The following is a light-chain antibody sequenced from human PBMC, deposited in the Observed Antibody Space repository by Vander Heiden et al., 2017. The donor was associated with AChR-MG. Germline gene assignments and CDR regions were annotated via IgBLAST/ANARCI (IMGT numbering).Light chain of an antibody. Sequence: QSALTQPASASGSPGQSITISCTRTSKDVGDYNYVCWYQQHPVNTHRLMIYDVNKPPAGVSIRFSGSKSSNTASLTISGLQAEDEADYYYSSYTSSSNPVFGTGTKVTVL. CDR2: DVN. J-gene: IGLJ1*01. V-gene: IGLV2-14*01. CDR1: SKDVGDYNY. CDR3: SSYTSSSNPV.